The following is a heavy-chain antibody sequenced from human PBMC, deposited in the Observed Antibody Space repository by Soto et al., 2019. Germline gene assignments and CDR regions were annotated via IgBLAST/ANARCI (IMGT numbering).Heavy chain of an antibody. D-gene: IGHD6-6*01. Sequence: SETLSLTCTVSGDSISTADYYWNWIRQPPGKGLEWIGYIYYSGNTYYIPSLKSRVTISVDTSKNQISLKLNSVTAADTAVYYCARGIYRTSSFFDSWGQGTLVTVPP. CDR1: GDSISTADYY. CDR2: IYYSGNT. CDR3: ARGIYRTSSFFDS. V-gene: IGHV4-30-4*01. J-gene: IGHJ4*02.